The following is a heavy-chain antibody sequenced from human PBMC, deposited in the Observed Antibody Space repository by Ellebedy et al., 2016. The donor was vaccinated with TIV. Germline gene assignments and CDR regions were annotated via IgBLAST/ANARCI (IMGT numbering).Heavy chain of an antibody. CDR2: ISAYNGNA. D-gene: IGHD5-12*01. J-gene: IGHJ1*01. CDR3: ARERIEWTMRGTFLH. CDR1: GYTFTNYG. Sequence: ASVKVSCKASGYTFTNYGINWVRPAPGQGLEWMGWISAYNGNAKYAENFQDRFTMTTDTSTSTAYMELRSLRSDDTAVYFCARERIEWTMRGTFLHWGQGTLVTVSS. V-gene: IGHV1-18*04.